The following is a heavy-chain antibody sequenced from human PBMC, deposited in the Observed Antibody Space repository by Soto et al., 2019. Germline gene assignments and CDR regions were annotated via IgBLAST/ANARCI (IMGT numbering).Heavy chain of an antibody. CDR3: ARGRPRDGYNSGHSDFDI. J-gene: IGHJ3*02. V-gene: IGHV4-59*13. D-gene: IGHD5-12*01. CDR2: IYSRGYT. CDR1: RGAISSDY. Sequence: PSDTLSLTCTVSRGAISSDYWSWMRQSPGKRLVWIGDIYSRGYTNYNPSLKSRVNISVDTSKPQFALNLSPVTDADTAVAYGARGRPRDGYNSGHSDFDICGQGRRVTVS.